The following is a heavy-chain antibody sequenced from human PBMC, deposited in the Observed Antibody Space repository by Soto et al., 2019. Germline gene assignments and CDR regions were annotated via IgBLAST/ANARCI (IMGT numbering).Heavy chain of an antibody. CDR1: GFTFSDYY. Sequence: VGSLRLSCAASGFTFSDYYMSWIRQAPGKGLEWVSYISSSSSYTNYADSVKGRFTISRDNAKNSLYLQMNSLRAEDTAVYYCARDCGGDCYYYYGMDVWGQGTTVTVSS. CDR3: ARDCGGDCYYYYGMDV. V-gene: IGHV3-11*06. D-gene: IGHD2-21*02. CDR2: ISSSSSYT. J-gene: IGHJ6*02.